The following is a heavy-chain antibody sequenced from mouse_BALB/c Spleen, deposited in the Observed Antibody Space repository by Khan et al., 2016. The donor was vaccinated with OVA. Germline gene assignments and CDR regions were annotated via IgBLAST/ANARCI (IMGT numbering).Heavy chain of an antibody. D-gene: IGHD2-3*01. CDR2: IDPENGNT. V-gene: IGHV14-1*02. CDR1: GFNIKDYY. J-gene: IGHJ2*01. Sequence: VRLQQSGTELVRPGALVRLSCTATGFNIKDYYIHWVKQRPDQGLEWIGWIDPENGNTIYDPKFQGKASITADTSSNTAYLQLSSLTSEDTAAYYWPRSILLYFDYWGQGTTLTVSS. CDR3: PRSILLYFDY.